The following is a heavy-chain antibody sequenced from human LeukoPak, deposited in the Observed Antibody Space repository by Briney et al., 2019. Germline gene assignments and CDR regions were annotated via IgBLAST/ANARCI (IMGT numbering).Heavy chain of an antibody. CDR3: ARDARTIEFDF. V-gene: IGHV7-4-1*02. J-gene: IGHJ4*02. Sequence: ASVKVSCKASGYTFSRHYINWVRQAPGQGLEWMGWINTNTGNPTYAQDFAGRFVFSLDTSVSSAYLQTSSLETEDTAVYYCARDARTIEFDFWGQGTLVTVSS. CDR1: GYTFSRHY. D-gene: IGHD4/OR15-4a*01. CDR2: INTNTGNP.